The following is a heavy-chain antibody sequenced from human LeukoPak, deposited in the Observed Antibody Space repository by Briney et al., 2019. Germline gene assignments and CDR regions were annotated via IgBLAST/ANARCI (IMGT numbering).Heavy chain of an antibody. V-gene: IGHV4-38-2*02. Sequence: SETQSLTCTVSGSSISSTYYWAWFRQPPGKGLEWIATVFQLQTVRTFYNPSLESRVTMSLDTSHNQFSLNLTSVTAADTALYFCARVLHAPKFIDSWGQGTLVTVSS. CDR2: VFQLQTVRT. CDR1: GSSISSTYY. CDR3: ARVLHAPKFIDS. J-gene: IGHJ4*02. D-gene: IGHD2-8*01.